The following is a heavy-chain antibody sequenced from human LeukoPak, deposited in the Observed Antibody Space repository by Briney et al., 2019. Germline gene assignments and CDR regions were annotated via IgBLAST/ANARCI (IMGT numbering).Heavy chain of an antibody. CDR2: INPNNGGT. V-gene: IGHV1-2*02. CDR3: AKVIAGSPGLDP. Sequence: GASVKVSCKASGYTFTGYYIHWVRPAPRQGLEWMGWINPNNGGTNYAQKFQGRVTMTRDTSITTVYMEVSRLRSDDTAVYYCAKVIAGSPGLDPWGQGTLVTVSS. J-gene: IGHJ5*02. D-gene: IGHD2-15*01. CDR1: GYTFTGYY.